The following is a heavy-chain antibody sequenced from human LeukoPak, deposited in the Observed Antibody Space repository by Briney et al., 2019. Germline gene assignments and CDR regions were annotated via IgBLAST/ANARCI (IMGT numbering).Heavy chain of an antibody. CDR2: IYSGGST. V-gene: IGHV3-53*01. Sequence: TGGSLRLSCAASWFTISSNYISWVRQAPGKGLEWVSVIYSGGSTYYADSVKGRFTISRDNSKNTLYLQMNSLRAEDTAVYYCASGIVGARALRYWGQGTLVTVSS. D-gene: IGHD1-26*01. CDR1: WFTISSNY. CDR3: ASGIVGARALRY. J-gene: IGHJ4*02.